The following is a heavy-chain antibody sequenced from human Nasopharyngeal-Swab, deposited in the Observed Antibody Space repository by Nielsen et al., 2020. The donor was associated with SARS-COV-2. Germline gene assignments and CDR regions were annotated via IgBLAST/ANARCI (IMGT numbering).Heavy chain of an antibody. D-gene: IGHD2-2*01. CDR2: ISADGEAT. CDR3: VKDRSLRYCSSATCSDAFDI. CDR1: GFTFSRYF. Sequence: GESLKISCSASGFTFSRYFMHWVRQALGKGLEFVSHISADGEATYYADSVKGRFTISRGNSKNTLYLQMSGLRAEDTALYYCVKDRSLRYCSSATCSDAFDIWGQGTMVTVSS. J-gene: IGHJ3*02. V-gene: IGHV3-64D*06.